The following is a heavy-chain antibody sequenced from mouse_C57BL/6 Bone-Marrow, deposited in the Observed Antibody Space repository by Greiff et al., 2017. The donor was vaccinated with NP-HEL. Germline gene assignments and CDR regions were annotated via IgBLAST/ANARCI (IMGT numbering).Heavy chain of an antibody. CDR2: IYPGSGNT. CDR1: GYTFTDYY. V-gene: IGHV1-76*01. J-gene: IGHJ4*01. Sequence: VQLQQSGAELVRPGASVKLSCKASGYTFTDYYINWVKQRPGQGLEWIARIYPGSGNTYYNEKFKGKATLTAEKSSSTAYMQLSSLTSEDSAVYFCAKGNYYGPYYAMYYWGQGTSVTVAS. D-gene: IGHD1-1*01. CDR3: AKGNYYGPYYAMYY.